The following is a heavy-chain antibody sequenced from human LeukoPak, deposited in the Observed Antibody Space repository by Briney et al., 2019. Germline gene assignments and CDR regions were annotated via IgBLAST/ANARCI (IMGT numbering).Heavy chain of an antibody. CDR1: GYTFTSYA. CDR3: ARERDYDFWSGYSPFDY. D-gene: IGHD3-3*01. J-gene: IGHJ4*02. Sequence: GASVKVSCKASGYTFTSYAISWVRQAPGQGLEWMGGIIPIFGTANYAQKFQGRVTITADESTSTAYMELSSLRSEDTAVYYCARERDYDFWSGYSPFDYWGQGTLVTVSS. CDR2: IIPIFGTA. V-gene: IGHV1-69*13.